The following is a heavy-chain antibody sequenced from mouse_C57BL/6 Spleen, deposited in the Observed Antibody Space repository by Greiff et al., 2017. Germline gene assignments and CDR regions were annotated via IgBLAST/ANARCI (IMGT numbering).Heavy chain of an antibody. CDR2: IDPSDSYT. J-gene: IGHJ4*01. V-gene: IGHV1-50*01. CDR3: ARKDYYAMDY. CDR1: GYTFTSYW. Sequence: VKLVESGAELVKPGASVTLSCKASGYTFTSYWMQWVKQRPGQGLEWIGEIDPSDSYTNYNQKFKGKATLTVDTSSSTAYMQLSSLTSEDSAVYYCARKDYYAMDYWGQGTSVTVSS.